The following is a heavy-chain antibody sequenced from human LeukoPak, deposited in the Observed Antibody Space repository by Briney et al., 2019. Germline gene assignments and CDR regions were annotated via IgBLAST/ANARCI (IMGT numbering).Heavy chain of an antibody. D-gene: IGHD3-22*01. Sequence: ESGPALLQPTPTLTLTCTFSGFSLRTSGRGVSWIRQPPGKALEWLSLIDWDEDKYYSTYLKTRLTISKDTSKNQVVLTMTNMDPVDTATYYCARMASSGYHFDYWGQGTLVTVSS. V-gene: IGHV2-70*01. J-gene: IGHJ4*02. CDR2: IDWDEDK. CDR1: GFSLRTSGRG. CDR3: ARMASSGYHFDY.